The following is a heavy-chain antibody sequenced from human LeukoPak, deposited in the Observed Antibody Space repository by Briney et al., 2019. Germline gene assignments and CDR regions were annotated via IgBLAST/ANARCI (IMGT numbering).Heavy chain of an antibody. Sequence: PSETLSLTCAVYGGSFSGYYWSWIRQPPGKGLEWIGEINHSGSTNYNPSLKSRVPISVDTSKNQFSLKLSSATAADTAVYYCARAPNGRFFIWGQGTLVTVSS. D-gene: IGHD3-3*01. V-gene: IGHV4-34*01. CDR2: INHSGST. J-gene: IGHJ4*02. CDR1: GGSFSGYY. CDR3: ARAPNGRFFI.